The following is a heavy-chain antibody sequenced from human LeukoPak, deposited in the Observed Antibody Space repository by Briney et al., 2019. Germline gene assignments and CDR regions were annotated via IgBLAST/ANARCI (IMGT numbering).Heavy chain of an antibody. CDR1: GYTFTGYY. D-gene: IGHD1-26*01. Sequence: ASVNVSCKASGYTFTGYYMHWVRQAPGQGLEWMGWINPNSGGTNYARKFQGRVTMTRDTSISTAYMELSRLRSDDTAVYYCARDKRVSGSYIVGWFDPWGQGTLVTVSS. CDR3: ARDKRVSGSYIVGWFDP. J-gene: IGHJ5*02. CDR2: INPNSGGT. V-gene: IGHV1-2*02.